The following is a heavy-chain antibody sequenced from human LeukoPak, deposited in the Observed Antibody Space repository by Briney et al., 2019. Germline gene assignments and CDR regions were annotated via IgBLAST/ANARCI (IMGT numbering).Heavy chain of an antibody. CDR2: IYYSGST. J-gene: IGHJ2*01. Sequence: PSETLSLTCAVSGGSVSSGSYYWSWIRQPPGKGLEWIGYIYYSGSTNYNPSLKSRVTISVDTSKNQFSLKLSSVTAADTAVYYCARRGGRASPGDLWGRGTLVTVSS. V-gene: IGHV4-61*01. CDR3: ARRGGRASPGDL. D-gene: IGHD3-10*01. CDR1: GGSVSSGSYY.